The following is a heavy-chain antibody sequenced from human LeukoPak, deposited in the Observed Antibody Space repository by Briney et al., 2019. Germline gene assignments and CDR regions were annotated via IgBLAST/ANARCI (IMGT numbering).Heavy chain of an antibody. CDR2: INTYNGNT. D-gene: IGHD2/OR15-2a*01. J-gene: IGHJ5*02. CDR1: GYTFTSYY. Sequence: ASVKVSCKASGYTFTSYYMHWVRQAPGQGLEWMGWINTYNGNTKFAQKLQGRVTMTTDTSTSTAYMELRSLRYDDTAVYYCARDLVHRRLLASTYNWFDPWGQGTLVIVSS. V-gene: IGHV1-18*04. CDR3: ARDLVHRRLLASTYNWFDP.